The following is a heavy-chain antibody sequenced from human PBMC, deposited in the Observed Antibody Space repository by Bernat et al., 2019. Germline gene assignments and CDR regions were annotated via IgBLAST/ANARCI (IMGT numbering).Heavy chain of an antibody. CDR1: GYTFTSYG. D-gene: IGHD3-22*01. Sequence: QVQLVQSGIEVEKPGASVKVSCKASGYTFTSYGINWVRQAPGQGLEWMGWINVYNGNTNYAQKFQGRVTMTTDTSTSTAYLELGSLRSDDTAVYYCARDFYDSRVYSIKGPLTYWGKGPWSPSPQ. CDR3: ARDFYDSRVYSIKGPLTY. J-gene: IGHJ4*03. V-gene: IGHV1-18*01. CDR2: INVYNGNT.